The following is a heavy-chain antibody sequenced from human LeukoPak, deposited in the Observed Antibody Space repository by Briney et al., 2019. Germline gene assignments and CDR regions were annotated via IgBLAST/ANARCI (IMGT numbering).Heavy chain of an antibody. CDR2: IHHSGST. J-gene: IGHJ4*02. Sequence: SETLSLTCTVSGDSISAYYWSWIRQPPGKGLEWIGYIHHSGSTNYNPSLKSRVTIFLDTSKNQFSLNLTSVTAADTAVYYCTYSGTYYDARFDYWGQGALVTVSS. V-gene: IGHV4-59*01. CDR3: TYSGTYYDARFDY. CDR1: GDSISAYY. D-gene: IGHD1-26*01.